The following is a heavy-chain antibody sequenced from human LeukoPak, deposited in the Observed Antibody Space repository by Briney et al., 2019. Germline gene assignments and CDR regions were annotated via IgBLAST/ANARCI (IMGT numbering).Heavy chain of an antibody. V-gene: IGHV3-33*08. CDR1: GFTFSSYS. CDR3: ARDKLAVTTTIMNY. CDR2: IWYDGSNK. J-gene: IGHJ4*02. D-gene: IGHD3-3*02. Sequence: GGSLRLSCAASGFTFSSYSMDWVRQAPGKGLEWVAVIWYDGSNKYYADSVKGRFTISRDNSKNTLYLQMNSLRAEDTAVYYCARDKLAVTTTIMNYWGQGTLVTVSS.